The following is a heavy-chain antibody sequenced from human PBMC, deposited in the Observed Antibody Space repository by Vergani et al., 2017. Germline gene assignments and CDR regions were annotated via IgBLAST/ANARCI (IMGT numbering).Heavy chain of an antibody. CDR3: ARGAIVVVPAAIPYNWFDP. D-gene: IGHD2-2*02. J-gene: IGHJ5*02. CDR1: GFTFSSYS. Sequence: EVQLVESGGGLVKPGGSLRLSCAASGFTFSSYSMNWVRQAPGKGLEWVSSISSSSSYIYYADSVKGRFTISRDKAKNSLYLQMNSLRAEDTAVYYCARGAIVVVPAAIPYNWFDPWGQGTLVTVSS. V-gene: IGHV3-21*01. CDR2: ISSSSSYI.